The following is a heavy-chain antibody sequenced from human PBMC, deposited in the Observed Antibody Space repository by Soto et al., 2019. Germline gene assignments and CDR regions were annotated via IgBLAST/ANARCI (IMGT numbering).Heavy chain of an antibody. CDR3: ARANSVYYYGSWSYSGKLYYYYGMDV. CDR1: GGSISSYY. CDR2: MYYRGST. V-gene: IGHV4-59*01. D-gene: IGHD3-10*01. J-gene: IGHJ6*02. Sequence: SETLSLTCTVSGGSISSYYWSWIRQPPGKGLEWIGYMYYRGSTNYNPSLKSRVTISVDTSKNQFSLKLSSVTAADTAVYYCARANSVYYYGSWSYSGKLYYYYGMDVWGQGTTVT.